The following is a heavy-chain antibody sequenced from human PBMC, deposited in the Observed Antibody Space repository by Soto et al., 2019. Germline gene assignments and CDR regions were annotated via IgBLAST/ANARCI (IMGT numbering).Heavy chain of an antibody. CDR3: ARRIVATETFDY. J-gene: IGHJ4*02. CDR1: GGSMMSYY. Sequence: QVRLQESGPGLVKPSETLSLTCTVSGGSMMSYYWSWIRQPPGRGLEWIGFIYYAGSTKYNPSLNSRVTISVNTSKNQFSLTVTSVTAADTAVYYGARRIVATETFDYWGQGTLVTVSS. D-gene: IGHD5-12*01. CDR2: IYYAGST. V-gene: IGHV4-59*08.